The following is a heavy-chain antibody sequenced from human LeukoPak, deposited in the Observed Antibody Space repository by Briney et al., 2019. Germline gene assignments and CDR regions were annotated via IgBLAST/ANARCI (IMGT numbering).Heavy chain of an antibody. D-gene: IGHD1-26*01. CDR2: ISSSSSYM. J-gene: IGHJ4*02. Sequence: PGGSLRLSCAASGFTFSSYSMSWVRQAPGKGLEWVSCISSSSSYMYYADSVKGRFTVSRDNAKNSLYLQMNGLRADDTDVYDCARGRIVGGTDVKFDYWGQGTLVTVSS. CDR3: ARGRIVGGTDVKFDY. V-gene: IGHV3-21*01. CDR1: GFTFSSYS.